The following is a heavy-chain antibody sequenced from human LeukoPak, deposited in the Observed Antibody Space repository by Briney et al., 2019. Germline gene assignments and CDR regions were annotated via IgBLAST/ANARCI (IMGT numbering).Heavy chain of an antibody. Sequence: ASVKVSCKASGGTFSSYAISWVRQATGQGLEWMGWMNPNSGNTGYAQKFQGRVTITRNTSISTAYMELSSLRSEDTAVYYCARANWGRFDYWGQGTLVTVSS. D-gene: IGHD7-27*01. CDR1: GGTFSSYA. CDR3: ARANWGRFDY. V-gene: IGHV1-8*03. J-gene: IGHJ4*02. CDR2: MNPNSGNT.